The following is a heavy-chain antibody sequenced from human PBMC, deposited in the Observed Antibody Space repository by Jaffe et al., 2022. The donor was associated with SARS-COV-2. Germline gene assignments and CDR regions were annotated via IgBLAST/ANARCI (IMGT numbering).Heavy chain of an antibody. Sequence: QVQLQESGPGLVKPSETLSLTCTVSGGSISSYYWSWIRQPPGKGLEWIGYIYYSGSTNYNPSLKSRVTISVDTSKNQFSLKLSSVTAADTAVYYCARGTGYSSSWYGNWFDPWGQGTLVTVSS. V-gene: IGHV4-59*01. D-gene: IGHD6-13*01. CDR1: GGSISSYY. J-gene: IGHJ5*02. CDR3: ARGTGYSSSWYGNWFDP. CDR2: IYYSGST.